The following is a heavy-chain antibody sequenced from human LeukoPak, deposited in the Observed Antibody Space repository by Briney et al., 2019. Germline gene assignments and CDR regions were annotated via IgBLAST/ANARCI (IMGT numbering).Heavy chain of an antibody. J-gene: IGHJ4*02. CDR3: AKDLTGRYFDWLLIDYFDY. Sequence: GGSLRLSCAASGFTVSSNYMSWVRQAPGEGLEWVSVIYSGGSTYYADSVKGRFTISRDNSKNTLYLQMNSLRAEDTAVYYCAKDLTGRYFDWLLIDYFDYWGKGTLVTVSS. D-gene: IGHD3-9*01. CDR1: GFTVSSNY. CDR2: IYSGGST. V-gene: IGHV3-66*01.